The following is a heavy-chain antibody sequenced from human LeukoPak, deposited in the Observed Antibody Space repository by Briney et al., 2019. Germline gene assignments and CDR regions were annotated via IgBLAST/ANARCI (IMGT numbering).Heavy chain of an antibody. CDR3: ARSYYDRSALDY. Sequence: GGSLSLSCAASGCTFSSYWMHWIRQAPGKGLVWVSRINSDGSSTSYADSVNGLFTISRDNAKNTLYLQRNRLRPEYTAVYYCARSYYDRSALDYWGQGTLVTVSS. V-gene: IGHV3-74*01. CDR1: GCTFSSYW. D-gene: IGHD3-22*01. J-gene: IGHJ4*02. CDR2: INSDGSST.